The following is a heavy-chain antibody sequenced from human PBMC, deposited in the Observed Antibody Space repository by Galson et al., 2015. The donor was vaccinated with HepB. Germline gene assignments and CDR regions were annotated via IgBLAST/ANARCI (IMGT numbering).Heavy chain of an antibody. J-gene: IGHJ4*02. CDR3: ARDPSIFGRTKYFDY. CDR2: IKQDGSDK. V-gene: IGHV3-7*03. CDR1: GFTFSTYW. Sequence: SLRLSCAASGFTFSTYWMSWVRQAPGKGLEWVANIKQDGSDKYYVDSVKGRFTISRDNARASLYLQMDSLRAEDTAVYYCARDPSIFGRTKYFDYWGQGTLVTVSS. D-gene: IGHD3-3*01.